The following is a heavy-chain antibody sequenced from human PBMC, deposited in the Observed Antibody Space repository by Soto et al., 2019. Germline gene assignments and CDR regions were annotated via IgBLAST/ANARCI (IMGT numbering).Heavy chain of an antibody. D-gene: IGHD3-3*01. CDR1: GYTFTSYD. Sequence: QVQLVQSGAEVKKPGASVKVSCKASGYTFTSYDINWVRQATGQGLEWMGWMNPNSGNTGYAQKFQGRVTMTRNTSISTAYMELSSMRSEDPAVYYCAMLPYYDFWSGYYPNWFDPWGQGTLVTVSS. V-gene: IGHV1-8*01. CDR2: MNPNSGNT. J-gene: IGHJ5*02. CDR3: AMLPYYDFWSGYYPNWFDP.